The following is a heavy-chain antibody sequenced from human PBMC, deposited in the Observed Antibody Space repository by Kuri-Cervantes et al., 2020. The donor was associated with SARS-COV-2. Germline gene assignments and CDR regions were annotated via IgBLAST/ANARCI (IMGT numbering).Heavy chain of an antibody. Sequence: GESLKISCTVSGGSISSSSYYWGWIRQPPGKGLEWVANIKQDGSEKYYVDSVKGRFTISRDNAKNSLYLQMNSLRAEDTAVYYCAREGRGYAYFDYWGQGTLVTVSS. D-gene: IGHD5-12*01. CDR1: GGSISSSSYY. J-gene: IGHJ4*02. V-gene: IGHV3-7*01. CDR2: IKQDGSEK. CDR3: AREGRGYAYFDY.